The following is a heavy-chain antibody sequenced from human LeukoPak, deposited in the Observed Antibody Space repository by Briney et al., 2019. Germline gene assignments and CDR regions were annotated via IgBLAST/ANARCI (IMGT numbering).Heavy chain of an antibody. CDR2: ISWNSGSI. J-gene: IGHJ4*02. Sequence: GRSLRLSCAASGFTFDDYAMHWVRQAPGKGLEWVSGISWNSGSIGYADSVKGRFTISRDNAKNSLYLQMNSLRAEDTALYYCAKAGSSVTPSFDYWGQGILVTVSS. V-gene: IGHV3-9*01. D-gene: IGHD4-11*01. CDR3: AKAGSSVTPSFDY. CDR1: GFTFDDYA.